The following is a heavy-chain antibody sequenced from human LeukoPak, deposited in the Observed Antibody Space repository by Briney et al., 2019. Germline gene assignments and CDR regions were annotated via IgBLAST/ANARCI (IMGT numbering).Heavy chain of an antibody. CDR3: AKDHYSVSYRPRAYDS. J-gene: IGHJ4*02. CDR2: IHYDGSTE. Sequence: GGSLRLSCVASGFTFSSYGMHWVRQAPGKGLEWVAFIHYDGSTEYYLESVKGRITVSRDNAKNTLYLQMKSLTVEDTAFYYCAKDHYSVSYRPRAYDSWGQGSLVTVS. D-gene: IGHD1-26*01. CDR1: GFTFSSYG. V-gene: IGHV3-30*02.